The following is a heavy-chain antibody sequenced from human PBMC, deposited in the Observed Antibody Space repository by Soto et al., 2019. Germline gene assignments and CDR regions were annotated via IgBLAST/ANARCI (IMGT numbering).Heavy chain of an antibody. CDR1: GDTFSSYA. CDR3: ARGSPYCSGGSCYSRYFDY. V-gene: IGHV1-69*06. D-gene: IGHD2-15*01. J-gene: IGHJ4*02. CDR2: IIPIFGTA. Sequence: SVKVSCKASGDTFSSYAISWVRQAPGQGLEWMGGIIPIFGTANYAQKFQGRVTITADKSTSTAYMELSSLRSEDTAVHYCARGSPYCSGGSCYSRYFDYWGQGTLVTVSS.